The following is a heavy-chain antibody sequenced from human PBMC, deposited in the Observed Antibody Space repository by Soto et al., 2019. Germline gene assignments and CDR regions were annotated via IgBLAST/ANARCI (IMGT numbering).Heavy chain of an antibody. D-gene: IGHD2-21*01. J-gene: IGHJ4*02. CDR2: ILHDETP. V-gene: IGHV3-23*01. Sequence: GGSLRLACAAPGFTFSTYAMTWVRHAPGRGLEWVSTILHDETPFYTDSVKGRFTISRDNVRGTLYLQMNGLRVEDAALYFCAKDLFPTSGQRFFFESWGQGSLVTVSS. CDR3: AKDLFPTSGQRFFFES. CDR1: GFTFSTYA.